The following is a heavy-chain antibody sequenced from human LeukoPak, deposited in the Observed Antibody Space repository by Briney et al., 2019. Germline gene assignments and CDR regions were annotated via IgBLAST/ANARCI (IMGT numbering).Heavy chain of an antibody. Sequence: ASVKVSCKASGGTFSSYAINWVRQAPGQGLEWMGRIIPILCIANYAQKFQGRVTITADKSTTTAYMELSSLRSEDTAVYYCARAGVGISAAGFDYWGQGTLVTVSS. D-gene: IGHD6-13*01. CDR1: GGTFSSYA. J-gene: IGHJ4*02. CDR2: IIPILCIA. V-gene: IGHV1-69*04. CDR3: ARAGVGISAAGFDY.